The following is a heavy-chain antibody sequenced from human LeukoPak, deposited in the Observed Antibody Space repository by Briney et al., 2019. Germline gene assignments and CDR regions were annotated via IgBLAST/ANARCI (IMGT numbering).Heavy chain of an antibody. CDR1: GYTFTGYY. Sequence: GASVKVSCKASGYTFTGYYMHWVRQAPGQGLEWMGRINPNSGGTNYAQKFQGRVTMTRDTSISTAYVELSRLRSDDTAVYYCARKPIVGATPYFDYWGQGTLVTVSS. V-gene: IGHV1-2*06. J-gene: IGHJ4*02. D-gene: IGHD1-26*01. CDR2: INPNSGGT. CDR3: ARKPIVGATPYFDY.